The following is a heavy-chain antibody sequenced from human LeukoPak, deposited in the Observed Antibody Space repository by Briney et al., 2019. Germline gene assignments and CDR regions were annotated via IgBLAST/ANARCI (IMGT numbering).Heavy chain of an antibody. CDR3: ARHVGARYSSSWYSSNWFDP. CDR2: IDPNSGGT. CDR1: GYTFTDYY. J-gene: IGHJ5*02. D-gene: IGHD6-13*01. V-gene: IGHV1-2*02. Sequence: ASVKVSCKASGYTFTDYYIHWVRQAPGQGLEWMGWIDPNSGGTNYAQKFQGRVTMTRDTSISSAYMDLSRLRYDDTAVYYCARHVGARYSSSWYSSNWFDPWGQGTLVTVSS.